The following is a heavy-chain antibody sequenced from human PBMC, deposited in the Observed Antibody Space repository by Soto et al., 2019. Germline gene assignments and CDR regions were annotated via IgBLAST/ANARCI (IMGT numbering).Heavy chain of an antibody. CDR2: INPSGGST. D-gene: IGHD1-26*01. Sequence: ASVKVSCKASGYTFTSYYMHWVRQAPGQGLEWMGIINPSGGSTSYAQKFQGRVTMTRDTSTSTVYMELSSLRSGDTAVYYCARDMGGRIVGALAEYFQHWGQGTLVTVSS. J-gene: IGHJ1*01. V-gene: IGHV1-46*01. CDR1: GYTFTSYY. CDR3: ARDMGGRIVGALAEYFQH.